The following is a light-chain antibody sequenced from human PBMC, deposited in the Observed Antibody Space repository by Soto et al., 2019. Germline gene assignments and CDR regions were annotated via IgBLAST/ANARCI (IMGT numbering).Light chain of an antibody. CDR3: ETWDSNTHTV. J-gene: IGLJ7*01. CDR2: IERSGSY. Sequence: QLVLTQSSSASASLGSSVKLTCTLSSGHSTYTIAWHQQQPGKAPRYLMKIERSGSYNKGSGVPDRFSGSSSGADRYLTISNLQSEDEADYYCETWDSNTHTVFGGGTQLIVL. V-gene: IGLV4-60*03. CDR1: SGHSTYT.